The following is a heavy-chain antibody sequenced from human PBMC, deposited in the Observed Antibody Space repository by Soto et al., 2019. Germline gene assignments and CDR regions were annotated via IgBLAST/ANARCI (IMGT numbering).Heavy chain of an antibody. V-gene: IGHV5-51*01. CDR1: GYSFTSYW. J-gene: IGHJ4*02. CDR2: IYPGYSDT. Sequence: PGESLKISCKGSGYSFTSYWIGWVRQMPGKGLEWMGIIYPGYSDTRYSPSFQGQVTISADKSTAPASLQWGSLKASDSAIFYWARPGVGNNDGDYWGQGTLVTVSS. CDR3: ARPGVGNNDGDY. D-gene: IGHD3-10*01.